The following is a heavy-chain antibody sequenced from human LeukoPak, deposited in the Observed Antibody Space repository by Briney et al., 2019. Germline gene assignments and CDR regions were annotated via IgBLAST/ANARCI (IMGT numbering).Heavy chain of an antibody. CDR2: INGDETST. D-gene: IGHD1-26*01. CDR1: GFTFSSHW. CDR3: ARAEGGSNLDH. V-gene: IGHV3-74*01. Sequence: GGSLRLSCAASGFTFSSHWMHWARQAPGKGLVWVSRINGDETSTAYADSVKGRFTISRDNAKNTLYLQMNSLRADDTAVYYCARAEGGSNLDHWGQGTLVTVSS. J-gene: IGHJ4*02.